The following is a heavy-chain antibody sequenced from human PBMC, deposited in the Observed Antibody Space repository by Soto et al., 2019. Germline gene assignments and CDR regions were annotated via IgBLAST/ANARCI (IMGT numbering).Heavy chain of an antibody. CDR3: TRLSPTYYFDY. CDR1: GFTFSGSA. Sequence: LRLSCAASGFTFSGSAMHWVRQASGKGLEWVGRIRSKANSYATAYAASVEGRFTISRDDSKNTAYLQMNSLKTEDTAVYYCTRLSPTYYFDYWGQGTLVTVSS. V-gene: IGHV3-73*01. J-gene: IGHJ4*02. CDR2: IRSKANSYAT.